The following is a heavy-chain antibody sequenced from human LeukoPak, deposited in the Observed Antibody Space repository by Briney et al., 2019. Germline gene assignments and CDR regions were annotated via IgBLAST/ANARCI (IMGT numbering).Heavy chain of an antibody. CDR3: ARDLTVVVPAADLYYYYGMDV. CDR1: GGTFSSYA. Sequence: SVKVSCKASGGTFSSYAISWVRPAPGQGLEWMGRIIPILGIANYAQKFQGRVTITADKSTSTAYMELSSLRSEDTAVYYCARDLTVVVPAADLYYYYGMDVWGQGTTVTVSS. D-gene: IGHD2-2*01. J-gene: IGHJ6*02. V-gene: IGHV1-69*04. CDR2: IIPILGIA.